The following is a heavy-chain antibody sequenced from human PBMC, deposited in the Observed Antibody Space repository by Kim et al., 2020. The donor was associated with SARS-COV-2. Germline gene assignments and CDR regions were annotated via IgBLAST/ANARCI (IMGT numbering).Heavy chain of an antibody. Sequence: SETLSLTCTVSGGSISSSSYYWGWIRQPPGKGLEWIGSIYYSGSTYYNPSLKSRVTISVDTSKNQFSLKLSSVTAADTAVYYCASHKAGMAARRTYYYYYSVDVWGTGTTVSVSS. J-gene: IGHJ6*03. D-gene: IGHD6-6*01. CDR2: IYYSGST. CDR3: ASHKAGMAARRTYYYYYSVDV. V-gene: IGHV4-39*01. CDR1: GGSISSSSYY.